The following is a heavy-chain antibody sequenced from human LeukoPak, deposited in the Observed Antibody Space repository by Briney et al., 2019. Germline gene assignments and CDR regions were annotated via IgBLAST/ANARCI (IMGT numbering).Heavy chain of an antibody. Sequence: SETLSLTCTVSGDSITSYYWSWIRQPPGKGLEWIGYIFYSGSTNYNPSLKSRVTISVDTSKNQFSLKLSSVTAADTAGYYCARTVAGTYQHWGQGTLVTVSS. V-gene: IGHV4-59*01. CDR1: GDSITSYY. J-gene: IGHJ1*01. D-gene: IGHD6-19*01. CDR3: ARTVAGTYQH. CDR2: IFYSGST.